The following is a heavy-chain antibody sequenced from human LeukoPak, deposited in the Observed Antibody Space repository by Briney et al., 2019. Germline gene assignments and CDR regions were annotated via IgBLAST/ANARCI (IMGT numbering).Heavy chain of an antibody. CDR3: ANSGFSGTQRGEY. CDR1: GDFITAYY. J-gene: IGHJ4*02. Sequence: SETLSLTCTVSGDFITAYYWSWIRQAPGKGLEWIGYVYYSGKTEYNPSLRSRVTISLEMSNHQFSLKLTSVTAADTAVYYCANSGFSGTQRGEYWGQGTLVTVSS. CDR2: VYYSGKT. D-gene: IGHD2-21*01. V-gene: IGHV4-59*01.